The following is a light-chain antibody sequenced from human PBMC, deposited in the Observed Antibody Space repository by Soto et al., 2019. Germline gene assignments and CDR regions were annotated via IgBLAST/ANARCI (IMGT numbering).Light chain of an antibody. J-gene: IGKJ1*01. CDR1: QIVNGSY. CDR3: QQYAGSPRT. V-gene: IGKV3-20*01. Sequence: DIVLTQSPGTLCLSPGERATLSCRAPQIVNGSYLAWYQQRPAQAPGLLIYSASRRATGIPDRVTGSGSGTDFTLTINRVEPEDFAVYFCQQYAGSPRTFGQGTKVEIK. CDR2: SAS.